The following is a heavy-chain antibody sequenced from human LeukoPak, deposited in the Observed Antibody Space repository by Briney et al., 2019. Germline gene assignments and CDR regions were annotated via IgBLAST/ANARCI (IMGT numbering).Heavy chain of an antibody. CDR1: GYSLSELS. V-gene: IGHV1-24*01. CDR3: ATGGTYYYGNTSYHTFDY. D-gene: IGHD3-10*01. Sequence: GASVKVSCKVSGYSLSELSIHWVRQAPGKRLEWMGGFDPEDGETIYAQKFQGRVTMTEDTSTNTAKMELSSLRSDDTAVYYCATGGTYYYGNTSYHTFDYWGQGTLVTVPS. CDR2: FDPEDGET. J-gene: IGHJ4*02.